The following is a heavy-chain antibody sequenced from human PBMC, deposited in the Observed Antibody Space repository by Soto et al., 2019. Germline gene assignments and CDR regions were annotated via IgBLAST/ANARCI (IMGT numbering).Heavy chain of an antibody. Sequence: GGSLRLSCSASGFTFTRYSMNWFRQAPGKGLEWVSSISSTTNYIYYGDSMKGRFTISRDNAKNSLYLEMNSLRGEDTAVYYCARESEDLTSNFDYWGQGTLVPVSS. J-gene: IGHJ4*02. CDR1: GFTFTRYS. CDR3: ARESEDLTSNFDY. V-gene: IGHV3-21*06. CDR2: ISSTTNYI.